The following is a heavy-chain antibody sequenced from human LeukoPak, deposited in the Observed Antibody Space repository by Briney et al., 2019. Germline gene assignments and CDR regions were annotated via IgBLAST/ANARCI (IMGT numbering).Heavy chain of an antibody. CDR1: GGSISSYY. J-gene: IGHJ3*02. V-gene: IGHV4-59*01. Sequence: KASETLSLTCTVSGGSISSYYWSWIRQPPGKGLEWIGYIYYGGSTNYNPSLKSRVTISVDTSKNQFSLKLSSVTAADTAVYYCARGEIQLWLLVGAFDIWGQGTMVTVSS. CDR3: ARGEIQLWLLVGAFDI. CDR2: IYYGGST. D-gene: IGHD5-18*01.